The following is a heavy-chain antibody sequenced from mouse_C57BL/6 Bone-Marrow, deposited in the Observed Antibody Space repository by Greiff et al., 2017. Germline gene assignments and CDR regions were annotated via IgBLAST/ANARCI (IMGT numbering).Heavy chain of an antibody. Sequence: QVQLQQPGAELVKPGASVKMSCKASGYTFTSYWITWVKQRPGPGLEWIGDIYPGSGSTNYNEKFKSKATLTVDTSSSTAYMQLSSLTSEDSAVYYCARITTVVAPYFDVWGTGTTVTVSS. CDR2: IYPGSGST. CDR1: GYTFTSYW. J-gene: IGHJ1*03. D-gene: IGHD1-1*01. V-gene: IGHV1-55*01. CDR3: ARITTVVAPYFDV.